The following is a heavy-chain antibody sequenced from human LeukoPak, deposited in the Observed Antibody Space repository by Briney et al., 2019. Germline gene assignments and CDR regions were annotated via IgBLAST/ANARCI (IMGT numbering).Heavy chain of an antibody. J-gene: IGHJ4*02. CDR3: ARGLGSPDS. D-gene: IGHD1-26*01. V-gene: IGHV4-39*07. CDR1: GGSISSSSYY. Sequence: PSETLSLTCTVSGGSISSSSYYWGWIRQPPGKGLEWIGSIYYSGSTNYNPSLKSRVTISVDTSKNQFSLKLSSVTAADTAVYYCARGLGSPDSWGQGTLVTVSS. CDR2: IYYSGST.